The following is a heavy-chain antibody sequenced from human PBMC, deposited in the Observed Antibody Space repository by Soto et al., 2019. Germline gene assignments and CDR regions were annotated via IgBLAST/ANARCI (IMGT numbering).Heavy chain of an antibody. J-gene: IGHJ4*02. CDR3: AINGGVSTGIVVAGTFGC. Sequence: LHCSASGVGYRSYAVSWVPQAPVHSREWVSTISGSDDHRYYGVSVEGRFTISRDNSKKTLYLQMNSLRAEDTAVFYCAINGGVSTGIVVAGTFGCWGQGTRVTVS. V-gene: IGHV3-23*01. CDR1: GVGYRSYA. CDR2: ISGSDDHR. D-gene: IGHD6-19*01.